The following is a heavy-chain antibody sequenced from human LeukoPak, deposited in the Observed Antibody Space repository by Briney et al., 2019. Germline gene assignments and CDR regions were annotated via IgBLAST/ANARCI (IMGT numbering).Heavy chain of an antibody. CDR3: ARFPGISVAGTFLGDY. V-gene: IGHV4-39*01. D-gene: IGHD6-19*01. Sequence: PSETLSLTCSVSGGXISSSSYYWGWIRQPPGKGLKWIGGIYYRGSTYYNPSLKSRVTISVDTSKNQFSLKLSSVTAADTAVYYCARFPGISVAGTFLGDYWGQGTLVTVSS. CDR1: GGXISSSSYY. CDR2: IYYRGST. J-gene: IGHJ4*02.